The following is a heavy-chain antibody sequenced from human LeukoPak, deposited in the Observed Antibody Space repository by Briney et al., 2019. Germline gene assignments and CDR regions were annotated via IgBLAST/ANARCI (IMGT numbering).Heavy chain of an antibody. D-gene: IGHD3-10*01. Sequence: SETLSLTCTVSGGSISSYYWSWIRQPPGKRLEWIGYIYYSGSTNYNPSLKSRVTISVDTSKNQFSLKLSSVTAADTAVYYCARDSYYYGSEYYFDYWGQGTLVTVSS. CDR2: IYYSGST. CDR1: GGSISSYY. CDR3: ARDSYYYGSEYYFDY. J-gene: IGHJ4*02. V-gene: IGHV4-59*01.